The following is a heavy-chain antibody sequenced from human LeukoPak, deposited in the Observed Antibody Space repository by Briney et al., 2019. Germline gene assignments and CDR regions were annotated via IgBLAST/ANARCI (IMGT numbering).Heavy chain of an antibody. J-gene: IGHJ4*02. V-gene: IGHV1-2*06. Sequence: GASVKVSCKASGYTFTSYYMHWVRQAPGQGLEWMGRINPNSGGTNYAQKFQGRVTMTRDTSISTAYMELSRLRSDDTAVYYCARAESSNWDTKYYFDYWGQGTLVTVSS. CDR3: ARAESSNWDTKYYFDY. CDR1: GYTFTSYY. CDR2: INPNSGGT. D-gene: IGHD4-11*01.